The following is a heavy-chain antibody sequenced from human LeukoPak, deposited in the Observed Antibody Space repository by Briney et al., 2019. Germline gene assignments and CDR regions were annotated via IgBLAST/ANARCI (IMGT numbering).Heavy chain of an antibody. V-gene: IGHV3-30*02. CDR2: IRYDGSNK. J-gene: IGHJ4*02. CDR1: GFTFSSYG. Sequence: GGSLRLSCAASGFTFSSYGMHWVRQAPGKGLEWVAFIRYDGSNKYYADSVKGRFTISRDNSKNTLYLQMNSLRAEDTAVYYCAKDKGLANWGSGAFDYWGQRTLVTVSS. CDR3: AKDKGLANWGSGAFDY. D-gene: IGHD7-27*01.